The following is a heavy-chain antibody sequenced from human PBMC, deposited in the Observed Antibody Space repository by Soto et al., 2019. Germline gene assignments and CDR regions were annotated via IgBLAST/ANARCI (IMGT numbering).Heavy chain of an antibody. CDR2: ISSSSSYI. D-gene: IGHD3-10*01. CDR3: ARGGGSKGWFGDLLLDAFDI. V-gene: IGHV3-21*01. Sequence: GGSLRLSCAASGFTFSSYSMNWVRQAPGKGLEWVSSISSSSSYIYYADSVKGRFTISRDNAKNSLYLQMNSLRAEDTAVYYCARGGGSKGWFGDLLLDAFDIWGQGTMVTVSS. J-gene: IGHJ3*02. CDR1: GFTFSSYS.